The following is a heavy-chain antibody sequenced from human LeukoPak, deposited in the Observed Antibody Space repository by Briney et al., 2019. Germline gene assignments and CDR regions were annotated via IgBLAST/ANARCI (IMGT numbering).Heavy chain of an antibody. CDR1: GGSISSGDYY. Sequence: PSQTLSLTCTVSGGSISSGDYYWSCIRQPPGKGLECIGYIYYSGSTYYNPSLKSRVTISVDTSKHQFSLKLSSVTAADTAVDYCARVINYYDSSGLPTYFDYWGQGTLVTVSS. CDR2: IYYSGST. CDR3: ARVINYYDSSGLPTYFDY. J-gene: IGHJ4*02. D-gene: IGHD3-22*01. V-gene: IGHV4-30-4*01.